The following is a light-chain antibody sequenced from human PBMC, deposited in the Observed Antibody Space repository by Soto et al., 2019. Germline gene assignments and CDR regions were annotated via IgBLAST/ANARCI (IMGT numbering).Light chain of an antibody. J-gene: IGKJ1*01. CDR3: MQPLQSWT. V-gene: IGKV2-28*01. CDR2: LGA. Sequence: DIVMTQSPLSLPVTPGEPASISCRSSHSLLHSNGYNDVGWYLQKPGQSPQLLIYLGANRASGVSDRFSGSGSGTDFTLKISRVEAEDVGVYYCMQPLQSWTFGQGTKVDIK. CDR1: HSLLHSNGYND.